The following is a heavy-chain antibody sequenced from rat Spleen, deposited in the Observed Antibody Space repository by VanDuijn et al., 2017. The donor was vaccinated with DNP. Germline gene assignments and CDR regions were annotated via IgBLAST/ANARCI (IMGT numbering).Heavy chain of an antibody. Sequence: EVQLVESGGDLVQPGRSLKLSCVASGFTFNNYWMAWIRQVPGKGLEWVASIPSRGGTTSYPDSVKGRFTISRDNAKNTLYLQMDSLGSEDTATYYCAGYYGYKLFDYWGQGVMVTVSS. CDR2: IPSRGGTT. CDR1: GFTFNNYW. J-gene: IGHJ2*01. V-gene: IGHV5-31*01. CDR3: AGYYGYKLFDY. D-gene: IGHD1-9*01.